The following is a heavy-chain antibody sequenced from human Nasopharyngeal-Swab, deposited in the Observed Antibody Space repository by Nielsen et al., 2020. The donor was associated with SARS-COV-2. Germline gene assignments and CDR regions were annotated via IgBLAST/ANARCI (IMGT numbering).Heavy chain of an antibody. J-gene: IGHJ4*02. D-gene: IGHD3-3*01. CDR1: GGSVSSGSYY. CDR3: ASGTLNYDFWSGYAPTHFDY. Sequence: SETLSLTCTVSGGSVSSGSYYWNWIRQPPGKGLEWIGYIYYSGSTNYNPSLKSRVTISVDTSKNQFSLKLGSVTAADTAVFYCASGTLNYDFWSGYAPTHFDYWGQGTLVTVSS. CDR2: IYYSGST. V-gene: IGHV4-61*01.